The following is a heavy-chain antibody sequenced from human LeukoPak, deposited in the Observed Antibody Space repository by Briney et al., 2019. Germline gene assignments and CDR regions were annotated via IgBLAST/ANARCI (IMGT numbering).Heavy chain of an antibody. V-gene: IGHV4-34*01. CDR2: INHSGST. D-gene: IGHD4-17*01. CDR1: GGSISGYY. J-gene: IGHJ6*02. CDR3: ARPRGLHGMFMDV. Sequence: SETLSLTCTVSGGSISGYYWSWIRQPPGKGLEWIGQINHSGSTNYNPSLKSRVTISVDTSKNQFSLKLSSVTAADAAVYYCARPRGLHGMFMDVWGQGTTVTVSS.